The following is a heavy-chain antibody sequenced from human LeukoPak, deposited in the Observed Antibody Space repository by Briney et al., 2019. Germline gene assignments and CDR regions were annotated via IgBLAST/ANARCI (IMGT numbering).Heavy chain of an antibody. CDR3: ASFDV. Sequence: SETLSLTCTVSGGSISNSSYYWGWIRQPPGKGLDWIGSIYYSGNTYYNPSLMSRVTISVDTSKNQFSLRLSSVTAADTAVYYCASFDVWGQGIMVTVSS. CDR1: GGSISNSSYY. CDR2: IYYSGNT. J-gene: IGHJ3*01. V-gene: IGHV4-39*07.